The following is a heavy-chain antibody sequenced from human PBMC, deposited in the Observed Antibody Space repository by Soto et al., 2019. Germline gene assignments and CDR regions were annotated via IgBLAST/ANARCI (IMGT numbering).Heavy chain of an antibody. V-gene: IGHV1-18*01. CDR1: GYTFTSYG. CDR2: ISAYNGNT. D-gene: IGHD2-15*01. CDR3: ARWYCSGGSCYSPYYFDY. J-gene: IGHJ4*02. Sequence: GXSVKVSFNASGYTFTSYGISLVRHSPGQGLEWMGWISAYNGNTNYAQKLQGRVTMTTDTSTSTAYMELRSLRSDDTDVYYCARWYCSGGSCYSPYYFDYWGQGTLVTVSS.